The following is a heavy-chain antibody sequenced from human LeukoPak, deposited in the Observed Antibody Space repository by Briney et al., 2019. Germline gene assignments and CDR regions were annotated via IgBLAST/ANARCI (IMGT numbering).Heavy chain of an antibody. CDR1: GFTFSSFS. Sequence: PGGSLRLSCAASGFTFSSFSMNWVRQAPGKGLEWISYITSSSSPTYYADSVKGRFTISRDNAKNLLYLQMNSLRAEDTAVYYCARVIGSYGDSAYWGQGTLVTVSS. D-gene: IGHD4-17*01. CDR2: ITSSSSPT. CDR3: ARVIGSYGDSAY. J-gene: IGHJ4*02. V-gene: IGHV3-48*04.